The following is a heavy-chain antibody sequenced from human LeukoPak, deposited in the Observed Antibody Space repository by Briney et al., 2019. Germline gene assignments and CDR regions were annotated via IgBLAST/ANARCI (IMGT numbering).Heavy chain of an antibody. CDR3: AKGSYGYVRYFHS. V-gene: IGHV3-23*01. J-gene: IGHJ4*02. CDR1: GLTFSGYA. D-gene: IGHD5-18*01. CDR2: ISASGGST. Sequence: GGSLRLSCAVSGLTFSGYAMSWVRQAPGKGLEWVSGISASGGSTYYADYVKGRFTISRDSSKNTLYLQMNSLRAEDTAVYFCAKGSYGYVRYFHSWGQGALVTVSS.